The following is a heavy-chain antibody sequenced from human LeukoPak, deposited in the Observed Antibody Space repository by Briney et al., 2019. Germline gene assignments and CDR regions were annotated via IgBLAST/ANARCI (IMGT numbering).Heavy chain of an antibody. CDR1: GYSFTAKY. Sequence: GSVKVSCKASGYSFTAKYMHWVRQAPGQGLEWMGWINPNSGGTNYAQKFQGRVTMTRDTSVTTAYMELDSLTSDDTAVYYCAKDDPATHYWGQGTLVTVSS. CDR2: INPNSGGT. CDR3: AKDDPATHY. V-gene: IGHV1-2*02. J-gene: IGHJ4*02. D-gene: IGHD6-25*01.